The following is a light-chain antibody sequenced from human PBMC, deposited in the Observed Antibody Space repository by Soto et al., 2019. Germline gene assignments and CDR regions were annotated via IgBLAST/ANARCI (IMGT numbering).Light chain of an antibody. CDR3: QQYNNWPLT. J-gene: IGKJ4*01. V-gene: IGKV3-15*01. CDR2: GIS. Sequence: EIVMSQSPATLSVSPGEPATLSSSASQSLTSYLAWYQQKTDQAPRLLIYGISTRATDIPARFSGIGSGTELTLTISSLQSEDCAVYDGQQYNNWPLTFGGGTKVDIK. CDR1: QSLTSY.